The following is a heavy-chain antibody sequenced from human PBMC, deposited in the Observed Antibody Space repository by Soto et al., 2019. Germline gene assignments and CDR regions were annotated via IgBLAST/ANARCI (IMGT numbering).Heavy chain of an antibody. J-gene: IGHJ1*01. D-gene: IGHD3-22*01. Sequence: QVQLVQSGPEVKKPGASVGVSCKASGYTFTTYGISWVRQAPGQGLEWMGWISDYHGNTNYAVNLQGRVTVTIDTSTSTAYMDLRSLRSDDTAVYYCARDYYDSSRYLQHWGQGTLVTVSS. CDR2: ISDYHGNT. V-gene: IGHV1-18*01. CDR1: GYTFTTYG. CDR3: ARDYYDSSRYLQH.